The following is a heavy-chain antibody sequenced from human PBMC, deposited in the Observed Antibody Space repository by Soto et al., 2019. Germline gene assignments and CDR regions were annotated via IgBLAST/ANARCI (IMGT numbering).Heavy chain of an antibody. D-gene: IGHD3-22*01. CDR2: ISGSGGRT. CDR3: AKSRPWSSGYYTYYGMDV. J-gene: IGHJ6*02. Sequence: GGSLRLSCAASGFTFSSYAMSCVRQAPGKGLEWVSAISGSGGRTYYADSVKGRFTISRDNSKNTLYLQMNSLRAEDTAVYYCAKSRPWSSGYYTYYGMDVWGQRSTGTVS. CDR1: GFTFSSYA. V-gene: IGHV3-23*01.